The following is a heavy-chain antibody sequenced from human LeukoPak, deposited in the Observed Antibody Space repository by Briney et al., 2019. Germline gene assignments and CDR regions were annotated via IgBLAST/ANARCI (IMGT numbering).Heavy chain of an antibody. J-gene: IGHJ3*02. CDR3: ARDRAARTVYAFDI. V-gene: IGHV4-39*02. Sequence: PSETLSLTCTVSGGSISSTSYNWGWIRQPPGKGLEWVASIYYAGSTYYNPSLKSRVTISVDTSKNQFSLKLSSVTAADTAVYYCARDRAARTVYAFDIWGQGTMVTVSS. CDR1: GGSISSTSYN. CDR2: IYYAGST. D-gene: IGHD6-6*01.